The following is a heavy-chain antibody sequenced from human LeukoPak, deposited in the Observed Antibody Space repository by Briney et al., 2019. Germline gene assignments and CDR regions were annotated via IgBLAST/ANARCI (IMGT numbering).Heavy chain of an antibody. CDR2: INWNGGST. CDR1: GFTFDDYG. Sequence: GGSLRLSCAASGFTFDDYGMSWVRQAPGKGLEWVSGINWNGGSTGYADSVKGRFTISRDNAKNSLYLQMNSLRAEDTAVYYCARERYYDSSGDFDYWGQGTLVTVSS. V-gene: IGHV3-20*04. D-gene: IGHD3-22*01. CDR3: ARERYYDSSGDFDY. J-gene: IGHJ4*02.